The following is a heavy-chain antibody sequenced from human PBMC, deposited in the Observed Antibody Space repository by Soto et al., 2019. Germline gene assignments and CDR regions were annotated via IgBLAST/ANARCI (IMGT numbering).Heavy chain of an antibody. J-gene: IGHJ5*02. CDR1: GGSISSSSYY. Sequence: SETLSLTCTVSGGSISSSSYYWGWIRQPPGKGLEWIGSIYYSGSTYYNPSLKSRVTISVDTSKNQFSLKLSSVTAADTAVYYCARPLNFGVPSAPFDPWGQGTLVTVSS. CDR2: IYYSGST. V-gene: IGHV4-39*01. D-gene: IGHD3-3*01. CDR3: ARPLNFGVPSAPFDP.